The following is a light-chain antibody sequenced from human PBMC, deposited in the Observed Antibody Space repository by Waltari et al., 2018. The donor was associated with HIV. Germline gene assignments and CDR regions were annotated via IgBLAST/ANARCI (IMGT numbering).Light chain of an antibody. CDR1: HSVGNY. J-gene: IGKJ2*03. Sequence: EIVLTQSPATLSLSPGETATLSCRASHSVGNYLAWYQQKPGQAPRLLIYDASNRATGIPDRFSGSGSGTDFTLTISSLEPEDFAVYYCQQRTNWPPYSFGQGTKLEIK. CDR3: QQRTNWPPYS. V-gene: IGKV3-11*01. CDR2: DAS.